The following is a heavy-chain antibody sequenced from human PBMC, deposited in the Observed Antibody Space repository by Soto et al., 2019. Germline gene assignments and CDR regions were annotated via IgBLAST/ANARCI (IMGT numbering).Heavy chain of an antibody. Sequence: ASVKVSCKASGYTFTSYDINWVRQATGQGLEWMGWMNPNSVNTGYAQKFQGRVTMTRNTSISTAYMGLSSLRSEDTAVYYCARGGRPGHINDILTPFDYWGQGTLVAVSS. V-gene: IGHV1-8*01. CDR3: ARGGRPGHINDILTPFDY. CDR1: GYTFTSYD. D-gene: IGHD3-9*01. CDR2: MNPNSVNT. J-gene: IGHJ4*02.